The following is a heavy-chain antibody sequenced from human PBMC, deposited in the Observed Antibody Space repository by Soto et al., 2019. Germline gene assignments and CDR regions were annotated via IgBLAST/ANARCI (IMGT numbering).Heavy chain of an antibody. CDR2: ISGSGGST. V-gene: IGHV3-23*01. Sequence: EVQLLESGGGLVQPGGSLRLSCAASGFTFSSYAMSWVRQAPGKGLEWVSAISGSGGSTYYADSVKGRFTISRDNSKNTPYLQMDSLRAEDTAVYYCAKGGGQNQLLSFDYWGQGTLVTVSS. D-gene: IGHD2-2*01. J-gene: IGHJ4*02. CDR1: GFTFSSYA. CDR3: AKGGGQNQLLSFDY.